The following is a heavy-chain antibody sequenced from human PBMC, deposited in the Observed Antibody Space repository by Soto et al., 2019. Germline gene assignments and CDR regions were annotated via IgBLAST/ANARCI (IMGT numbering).Heavy chain of an antibody. Sequence: QVTLKESGPVLVKPTATLTLTCTVSGFSLSNARMGVSWIRQPPGKALEWLAHIFSNDEKSYSTSLRGRLTISKDTSKSQVVLTMTNTAPVDTATYYCERIDDYGSSFWGQGNLVTVSS. D-gene: IGHD4-17*01. V-gene: IGHV2-26*01. J-gene: IGHJ4*02. CDR1: GFSLSNARMG. CDR2: IFSNDEK. CDR3: ERIDDYGSSF.